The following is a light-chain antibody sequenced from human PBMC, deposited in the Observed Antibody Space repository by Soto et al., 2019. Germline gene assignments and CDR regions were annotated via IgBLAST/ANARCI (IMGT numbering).Light chain of an antibody. J-gene: IGLJ1*01. CDR3: AAWDDSLDGFYV. CDR1: SSNIGTNT. CDR2: NND. V-gene: IGLV1-44*01. Sequence: QSVLTQPPSASGTPGQRVTISCSGSSSNIGTNTVNWYLQLPGTAPKLLIYNNDERPSGVPERFSGSKSGTSASLAIGGLQSEDEADYYCAAWDDSLDGFYVFGSGTNLTVL.